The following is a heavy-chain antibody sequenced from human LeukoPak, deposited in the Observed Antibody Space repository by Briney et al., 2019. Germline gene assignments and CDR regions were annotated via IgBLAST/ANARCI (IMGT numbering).Heavy chain of an antibody. Sequence: GGSLRLSCAASGFTFSNAWMSWVRQAPGKGWEGGGRIQSKTDGGTTDYAAPVKGRFTISRDDSKNTLYLQMNSLKTEDTAVYYCTTAYYYGSGSPFDYWGQGTLVTVSS. CDR2: IQSKTDGGTT. J-gene: IGHJ4*02. V-gene: IGHV3-15*01. CDR3: TTAYYYGSGSPFDY. D-gene: IGHD3-10*01. CDR1: GFTFSNAW.